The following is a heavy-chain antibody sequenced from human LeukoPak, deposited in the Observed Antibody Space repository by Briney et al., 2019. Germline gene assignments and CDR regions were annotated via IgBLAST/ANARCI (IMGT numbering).Heavy chain of an antibody. Sequence: SQTLSLTCTVSGGSISSGGYYWRWIRQHPGKGLEWIGYIYYSGSTYYNPSLKSRVTISVDTSKNQFSLKLSSVTAADTAVYYCARDLSYSSSPGYFDYWGQGTLVTVSS. V-gene: IGHV4-31*03. CDR3: ARDLSYSSSPGYFDY. CDR2: IYYSGST. D-gene: IGHD6-6*01. J-gene: IGHJ4*02. CDR1: GGSISSGGYY.